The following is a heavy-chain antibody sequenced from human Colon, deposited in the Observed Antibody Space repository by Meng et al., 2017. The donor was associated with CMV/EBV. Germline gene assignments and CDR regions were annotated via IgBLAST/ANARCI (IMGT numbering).Heavy chain of an antibody. Sequence: SETLSLTCTVSGDSISGSIEYWGWIRQPPGEGLEWIGTIYGSGYTYYNPSFESRVTMSVDTSKNHFSLKLNSLTAADTAVYYCARDGEAANYFDYWGQGKRVTVSS. V-gene: IGHV4-39*07. J-gene: IGHJ4*02. CDR1: GDSISGSIEY. CDR3: ARDGEAANYFDY. CDR2: IYGSGYT. D-gene: IGHD3-10*01.